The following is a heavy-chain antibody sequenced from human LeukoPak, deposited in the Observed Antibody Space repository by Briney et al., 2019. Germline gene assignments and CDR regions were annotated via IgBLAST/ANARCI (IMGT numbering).Heavy chain of an antibody. D-gene: IGHD6-13*01. J-gene: IGHJ4*02. CDR1: GFTFSSYS. V-gene: IGHV3-21*01. CDR3: ARDEGIAAAGTSLGFDY. Sequence: GSLRLSCAASGFTFSSYSMNWVRQAPGKGLEWVSSISSSSSYIYYADSVKGRFTISRDNAKNSLYLQMNSLRAEDTAVYYCARDEGIAAAGTSLGFDYWGQGTLVTVSS. CDR2: ISSSSSYI.